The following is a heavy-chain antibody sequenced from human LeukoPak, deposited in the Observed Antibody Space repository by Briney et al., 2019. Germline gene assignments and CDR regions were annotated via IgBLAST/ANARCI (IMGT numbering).Heavy chain of an antibody. V-gene: IGHV4-59*08. CDR1: GGSISSYY. J-gene: IGHJ6*02. CDR2: IYYSGST. D-gene: IGHD3-10*01. Sequence: SETLSLTCTVSGGSISSYYWSWIRQPPGKGLEWIGYIYYSGSTNYNPSLKSRVTISVDTSKNQFSLKLSSVTAADTAVYYCAKRRRILLWFGDSGMDVWGQGTTVTVSS. CDR3: AKRRRILLWFGDSGMDV.